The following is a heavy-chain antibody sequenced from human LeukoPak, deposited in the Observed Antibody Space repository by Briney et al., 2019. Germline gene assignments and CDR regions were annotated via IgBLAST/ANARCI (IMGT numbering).Heavy chain of an antibody. D-gene: IGHD1/OR15-1a*01. Sequence: PGGSLRLSCVVSGLTFNNYAMTRVRQAPGKGLEWVSSISAGATSTYYADSVKGRFTISRDNSKSTLYLQMNSLRAEDTAVYCCAKVTGTEGLWGRGTLVTVSS. J-gene: IGHJ2*01. CDR2: ISAGATST. CDR3: AKVTGTEGL. CDR1: GLTFNNYA. V-gene: IGHV3-23*01.